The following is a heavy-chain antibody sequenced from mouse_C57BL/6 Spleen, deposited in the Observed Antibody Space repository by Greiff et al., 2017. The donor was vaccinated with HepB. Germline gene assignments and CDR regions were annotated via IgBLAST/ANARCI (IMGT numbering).Heavy chain of an antibody. CDR2: INPNYGTT. CDR3: SNPAVAAYYYAMDY. J-gene: IGHJ4*01. Sequence: QLQQSGPERVKPGASVKISCKASGYSFTDYNMNWVKQSNGKSLVWIGVINPNYGTTSYNQKFKGKATLTVDQSSSTAYMQLNSRTSEDSAVYYCSNPAVAAYYYAMDYWCQGTSVTVSS. CDR1: GYSFTDYN. V-gene: IGHV1-39*01.